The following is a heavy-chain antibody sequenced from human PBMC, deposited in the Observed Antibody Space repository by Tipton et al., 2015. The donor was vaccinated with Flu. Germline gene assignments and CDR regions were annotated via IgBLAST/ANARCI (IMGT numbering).Heavy chain of an antibody. Sequence: TLSLTCAVYGGSFSGYYWSWIRQPPGKGLEWIGEINHSGSTNYNPSLKSRVTISVDTSKNQFSLKLSSVTAADTAVYYCARVGSAAAGTNWGQRTLVTVSS. CDR3: ARVGSAAAGTN. D-gene: IGHD6-13*01. V-gene: IGHV4-34*01. J-gene: IGHJ4*02. CDR1: GGSFSGYY. CDR2: INHSGST.